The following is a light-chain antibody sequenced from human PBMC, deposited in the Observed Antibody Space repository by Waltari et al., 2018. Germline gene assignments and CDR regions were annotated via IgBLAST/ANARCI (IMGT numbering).Light chain of an antibody. Sequence: QSVLTQPPSVSAAAGQKVTISCSGRGSNLGNNFVSWYQQLPGTAPQLLIFDNNKRPSGTPDRFSGSKSGSSATLGIAGLQTGDEAEYYCGTWDSSLSVVFGGGTKLTVL. CDR1: GSNLGNNF. CDR3: GTWDSSLSVV. CDR2: DNN. J-gene: IGLJ2*01. V-gene: IGLV1-51*01.